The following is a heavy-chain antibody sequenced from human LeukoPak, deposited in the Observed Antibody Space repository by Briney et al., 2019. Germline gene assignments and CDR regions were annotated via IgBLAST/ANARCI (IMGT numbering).Heavy chain of an antibody. Sequence: PGGSLRLSCAASGFTFSSYEMNWVRQAPGKGLEWVSYISSSGGTIYYADSVKGRFTISRDNAKNSLYLQMNSLRAEDTAVYYCARDQIFGVVFPDYWGQGTLVTVSS. D-gene: IGHD3-3*01. CDR2: ISSSGGTI. V-gene: IGHV3-48*03. CDR1: GFTFSSYE. CDR3: ARDQIFGVVFPDY. J-gene: IGHJ4*02.